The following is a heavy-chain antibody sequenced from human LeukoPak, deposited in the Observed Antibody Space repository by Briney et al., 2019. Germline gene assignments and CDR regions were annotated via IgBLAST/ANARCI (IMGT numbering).Heavy chain of an antibody. V-gene: IGHV3-33*01. CDR1: GFTFSSYG. D-gene: IGHD4-17*01. CDR2: IWYDGSDK. CDR3: ARDWRRYGDYPRGADP. Sequence: GRSLRLSCAASGFTFSSYGMHWVRQAPGKGLEWVAVIWYDGSDKYYADSVKGRFTISRDNSKNTLYLQMNSLRAEDTAVYYCARDWRRYGDYPRGADPWGQGTLVTVSS. J-gene: IGHJ5*02.